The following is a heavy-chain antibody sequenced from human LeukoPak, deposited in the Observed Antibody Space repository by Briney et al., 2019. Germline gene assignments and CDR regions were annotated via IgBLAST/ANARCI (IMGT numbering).Heavy chain of an antibody. V-gene: IGHV1-8*01. CDR2: MNPNSCNT. CDR1: GYTFTSYD. J-gene: IGHJ1*01. Sequence: SLKPSCKASGYTFTSYDIIWVRQATGHGLEWMGWMNPNSCNTGYAQKLQGRVTMTRATSISPAYLELTTLRPDDTAVYYWARGPPPYCSGDSCYSFLYFHHWGQGTLVTVSS. CDR3: ARGPPPYCSGDSCYSFLYFHH. D-gene: IGHD2-15*01.